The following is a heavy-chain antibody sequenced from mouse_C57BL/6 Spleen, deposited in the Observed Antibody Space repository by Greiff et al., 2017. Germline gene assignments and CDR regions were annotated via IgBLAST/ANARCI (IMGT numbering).Heavy chain of an antibody. V-gene: IGHV1-53*01. D-gene: IGHD4-1*01. Sequence: QVQLQQPGTELVKPGASVKLSCKASGYTFTSYWMHWVKQGPGQGLEWIGNINPSNGGTTYNEKFKCKATLTVDKSSSTAYMQLSSLTSEDSAVYYCARGVLGSCWYFNVGGTGTTVTVSS. CDR2: INPSNGGT. J-gene: IGHJ1*03. CDR1: GYTFTSYW. CDR3: ARGVLGSCWYFNV.